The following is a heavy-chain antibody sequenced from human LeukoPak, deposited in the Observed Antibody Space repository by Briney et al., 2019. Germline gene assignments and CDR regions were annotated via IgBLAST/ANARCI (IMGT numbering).Heavy chain of an antibody. D-gene: IGHD3-10*01. V-gene: IGHV4-59*08. CDR1: GGSISSYY. Sequence: SETLSLTCTVSGGSISSYYWSWIRQPPGKGLEWIGYIYYSGSTNYNPSLKSRVTISVDTSKNQFSLKLSSETAADTAVYYCASTRSGSYFDYWGQGTLVTVSS. J-gene: IGHJ4*02. CDR2: IYYSGST. CDR3: ASTRSGSYFDY.